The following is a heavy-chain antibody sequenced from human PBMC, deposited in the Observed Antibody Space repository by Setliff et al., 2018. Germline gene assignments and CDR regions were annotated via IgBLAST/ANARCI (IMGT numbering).Heavy chain of an antibody. CDR1: GGTFSSYA. CDR3: ARALLPIYDYSNYEEENYAFDI. CDR2: IIPIFGTA. J-gene: IGHJ3*02. D-gene: IGHD4-4*01. Sequence: SVKVSCKASGGTFSSYAISWVRQAPGQGLEWMGRIIPIFGTANYAQKFQGRVTITADKSTSTAYMELSSLRSEDTAVYYCARALLPIYDYSNYEEENYAFDIWG. V-gene: IGHV1-69*06.